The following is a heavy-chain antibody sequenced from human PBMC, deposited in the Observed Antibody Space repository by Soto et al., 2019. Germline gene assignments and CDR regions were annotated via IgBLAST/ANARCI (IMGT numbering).Heavy chain of an antibody. CDR1: GGSISSYY. Sequence: QVQLQESGPGLVKPSETLSLTCTVSGGSISSYYWSWIRQPPGKGLEWIGYIYYSGSTNYNPSLKSRVTISVDTSKNQFSLKLSSVTAADTAVYYCARGILEPYSSSFGKKDGHYYGMDVWGQGTTVTVSS. CDR3: ARGILEPYSSSFGKKDGHYYGMDV. CDR2: IYYSGST. V-gene: IGHV4-59*01. D-gene: IGHD6-13*01. J-gene: IGHJ6*02.